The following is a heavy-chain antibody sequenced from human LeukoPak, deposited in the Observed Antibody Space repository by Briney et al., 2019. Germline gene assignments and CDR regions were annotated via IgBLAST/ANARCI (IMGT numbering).Heavy chain of an antibody. CDR3: ARDLLMGGSSGYQDY. Sequence: PGGSLRLSCAASGFTFDDYGMSWIRQAPGKGLEWVSYISSSGSTIYYADSVKGRFTISRDNAKNSLYLQMNSLRAEDTAVYYCARDLLMGGSSGYQDYWGQGTLVTVSS. J-gene: IGHJ4*02. CDR1: GFTFDDYG. D-gene: IGHD3-22*01. CDR2: ISSSGSTI. V-gene: IGHV3-11*04.